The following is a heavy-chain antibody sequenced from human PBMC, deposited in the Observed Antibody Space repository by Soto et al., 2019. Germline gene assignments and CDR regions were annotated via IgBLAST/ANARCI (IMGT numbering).Heavy chain of an antibody. CDR3: ARGGSSSWFDEAFDI. CDR2: IYHSGST. D-gene: IGHD6-13*01. V-gene: IGHV4-38-2*01. Sequence: SETLSLTCAVSGYSISSGYYWGWIRQPPGKGLEWIGSIYHSGSTYYNPSLKSRVTISVDTSKNQFSLKLSSVTAADTAVYYCARGGSSSWFDEAFDIWGQGTMVTV. J-gene: IGHJ3*02. CDR1: GYSISSGYY.